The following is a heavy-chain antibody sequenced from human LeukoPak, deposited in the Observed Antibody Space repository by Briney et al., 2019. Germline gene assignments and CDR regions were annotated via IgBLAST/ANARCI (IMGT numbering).Heavy chain of an antibody. D-gene: IGHD4-17*01. J-gene: IGHJ4*02. CDR1: GGSLSGFY. Sequence: SETLSLTCAVYGGSLSGFYWSWIRQSPGKGLEWIGEINQSGRTNYNPSLKSRVTISVDTSKNQFSLKLSSVTAADTAVYYCARGPTTVTRAFDYWGQGTLVTVSS. CDR3: ARGPTTVTRAFDY. CDR2: INQSGRT. V-gene: IGHV4-34*01.